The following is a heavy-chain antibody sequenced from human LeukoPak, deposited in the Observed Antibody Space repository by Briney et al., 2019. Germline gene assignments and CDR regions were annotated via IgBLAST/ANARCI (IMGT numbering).Heavy chain of an antibody. J-gene: IGHJ4*02. D-gene: IGHD3-3*01. CDR3: ARDRVRDYDFWSGHEYYFDY. V-gene: IGHV4-4*07. CDR1: GGSFSGYY. Sequence: PSETLSLTCAVYGGSFSGYYWSWLRQPAGKGLEWIGRIYTSGSTNYNPSLKSRVTISVDTSKNQFSLKLSSVTAADTAVYYCARDRVRDYDFWSGHEYYFDYWGQGTLVTVSS. CDR2: IYTSGST.